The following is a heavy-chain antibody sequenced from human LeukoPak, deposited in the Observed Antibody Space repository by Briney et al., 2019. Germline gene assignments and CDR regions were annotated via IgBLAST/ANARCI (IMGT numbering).Heavy chain of an antibody. CDR2: ISSSSNYI. V-gene: IGHV3-21*01. J-gene: IGHJ4*02. Sequence: KPGGSLRLSCAASGFTFSSYSINWVRQAPGKGLEWVSCISSSSNYIYYADSVKGRFTISRENAKNSLYLQMNSLRAEDTAVYYCARGGPRWLQLRELDYWGQGTLVTVSS. CDR1: GFTFSSYS. CDR3: ARGGPRWLQLRELDY. D-gene: IGHD5-24*01.